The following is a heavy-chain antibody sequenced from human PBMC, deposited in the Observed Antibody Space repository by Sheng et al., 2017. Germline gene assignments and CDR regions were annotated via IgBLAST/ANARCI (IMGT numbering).Heavy chain of an antibody. V-gene: IGHV4-34*01. Sequence: QVQLQQWGAGLLKPSETLSLTCAVYGGSFSGYYWSWIRQPPGKGLEWIGEINHSGSTNYNPSLKSRVTISVDTSKNQFSLKLSSVTAADTAVYYCARVSGRRYYGSGSGNYYYGMDVWGQGTTVTVSS. J-gene: IGHJ6*02. D-gene: IGHD3-10*01. CDR1: GGSFSGYY. CDR2: INHSGST. CDR3: ARVSGRRYYGSGSGNYYYGMDV.